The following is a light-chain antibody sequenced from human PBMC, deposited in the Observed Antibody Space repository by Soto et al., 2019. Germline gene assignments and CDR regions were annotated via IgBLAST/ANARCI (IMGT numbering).Light chain of an antibody. CDR2: EAS. J-gene: IGKJ1*01. CDR1: QSVSSTY. CDR3: QQYGNSPQT. Sequence: EIVLTQSPGTLSLSPGERATLSCRASQSVSSTYLAWYQQRPGQTPKLLIYEASTRATGVPDRFSGSGSGTDYTLTIGRLEPEDFAVYYGQQYGNSPQTFGQGTKVEIK. V-gene: IGKV3-20*01.